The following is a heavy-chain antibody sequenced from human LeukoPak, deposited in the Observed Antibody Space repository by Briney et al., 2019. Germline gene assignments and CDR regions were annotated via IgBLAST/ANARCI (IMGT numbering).Heavy chain of an antibody. D-gene: IGHD3-10*01. CDR1: GYRFTSYW. Sequence: ESLKISCNGSGYRFTSYWIGWVRQMPRTGPEWMGIIYPGDSDTRYSPSFQGQVTISADKSISTAYLQWSSLKASDTAMYYCARLPSMVRGVIGFDYWGQGTLVTVSS. V-gene: IGHV5-51*01. CDR2: IYPGDSDT. J-gene: IGHJ4*02. CDR3: ARLPSMVRGVIGFDY.